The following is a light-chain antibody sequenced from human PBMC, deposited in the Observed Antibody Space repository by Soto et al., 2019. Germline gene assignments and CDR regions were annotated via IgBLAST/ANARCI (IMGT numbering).Light chain of an antibody. Sequence: QSVLTQPPSVSAAPGQKVTMSCSGSSSTIGKNYVSWYQQVPGTASKFLIYDNDKRPSGIPDRFSGSKSGTSATLGITGLQTGDEADYYCGSWDSCLSAYVFGTGTKHTVL. CDR3: GSWDSCLSAYV. V-gene: IGLV1-51*01. CDR2: DND. J-gene: IGLJ1*01. CDR1: SSTIGKNY.